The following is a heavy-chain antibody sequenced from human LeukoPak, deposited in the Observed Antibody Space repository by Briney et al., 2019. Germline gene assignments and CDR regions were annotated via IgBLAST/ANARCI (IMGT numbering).Heavy chain of an antibody. J-gene: IGHJ6*02. V-gene: IGHV1-69*04. D-gene: IGHD5-12*01. CDR1: GGTFSSYA. CDR3: ARRLGYSGYDSNYYYYYGMDV. Sequence: GASVKVSCKASGGTFSSYAISWVRQAPGQGLEWMGRIIPILGIANYAQKFQGRVTITADKSTSTAYMELSSLRPEDTAVYYCARRLGYSGYDSNYYYYYGMDVWGQGTTVTVSS. CDR2: IIPILGIA.